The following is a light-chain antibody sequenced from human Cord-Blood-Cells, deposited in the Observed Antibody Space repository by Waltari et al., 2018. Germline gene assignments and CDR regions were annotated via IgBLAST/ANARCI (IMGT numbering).Light chain of an antibody. J-gene: IGLJ1*01. CDR2: EVS. Sequence: QSALTQSASVSGSPGQSITISCTGTSSDVGGYNYVSWYQQHPGKAPKLMIYEVSNRPSCGSNRFSGSKSGNTASLTISGLQAEDEADYYCSSYTSSSTLVFGTGTKVTVL. CDR3: SSYTSSSTLV. CDR1: SSDVGGYNY. V-gene: IGLV2-14*01.